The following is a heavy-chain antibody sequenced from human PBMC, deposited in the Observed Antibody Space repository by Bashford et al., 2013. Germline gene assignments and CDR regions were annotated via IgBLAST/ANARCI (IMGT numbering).Heavy chain of an antibody. J-gene: IGHJ6*04. CDR1: GYTFNTYI. D-gene: IGHD5-24*01. Sequence: VASVKVSCKASGYTFNTYIIHWVRRAPGQAPEWMGWISAYNGNTNYAQNFQGRVYMTIDTSTNTVYMELGSLRSDDTATYYCARGKERWLQNYHHYGLDVVGRRDHGHRLL. CDR2: ISAYNGNT. CDR3: ARGKERWLQNYHHYGLDV. V-gene: IGHV1-18*01.